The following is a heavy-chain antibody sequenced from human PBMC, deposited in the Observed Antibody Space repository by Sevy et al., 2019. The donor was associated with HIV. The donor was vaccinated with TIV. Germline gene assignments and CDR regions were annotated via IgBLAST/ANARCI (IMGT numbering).Heavy chain of an antibody. V-gene: IGHV4-38-2*02. CDR3: ARDSSIYYDSGSHYKTNVAGSAWFDP. CDR1: GYSINRNTY. CDR2: VHHGGST. J-gene: IGHJ5*02. Sequence: SETLTLTCTVSGYSINRNTYWGWIRQPPGKGLEWLGSVHHGGSTYYNPSLKSRVTISTDTSKNQFSLKLNSVTAADAAVYFCARDSSIYYDSGSHYKTNVAGSAWFDPWGQGTLVTVSS. D-gene: IGHD3-10*01.